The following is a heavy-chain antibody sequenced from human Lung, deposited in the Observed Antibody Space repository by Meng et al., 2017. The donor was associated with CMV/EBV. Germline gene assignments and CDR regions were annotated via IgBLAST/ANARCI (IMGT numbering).Heavy chain of an antibody. CDR2: MYSGGSST. J-gene: IGHJ4*02. D-gene: IGHD2-2*01. V-gene: IGHV3-23*03. CDR3: AKCSSTSCRYFDY. CDR1: RFTFSRYG. Sequence: GEXXKISCAASRFTFSRYGMSWVRQAPGKGLEWVSVMYSGGSSTFYADSVQGRFTISRDESKNTLYLQMNSLRAEDTALYYCAKCSSTSCRYFDYWGQGTLVTVSS.